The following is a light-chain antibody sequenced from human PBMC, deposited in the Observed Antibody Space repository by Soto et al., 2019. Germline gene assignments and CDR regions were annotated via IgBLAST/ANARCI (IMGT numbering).Light chain of an antibody. CDR1: SGHSSYI. J-gene: IGLJ3*02. CDR3: MTWDVRTLV. Sequence: QSVLTQSSSASASLGSSVKLTCTLSSGHSSYIIAWHQQQPGKAPRYLMKLEGSGSYNKGSGLPDRFSGSRSGADRYLTMCRLRCGDEAEYHCMTWDVRTLVFGGGIKQAVL. CDR2: LEGSGSY. V-gene: IGLV4-60*02.